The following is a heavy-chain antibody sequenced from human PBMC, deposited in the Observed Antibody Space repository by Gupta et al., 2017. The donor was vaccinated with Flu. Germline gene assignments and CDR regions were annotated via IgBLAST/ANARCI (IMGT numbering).Heavy chain of an antibody. CDR1: GFSINSGYY. J-gene: IGHJ5*02. CDR2: IYHTGSA. CDR3: ARDLVHAGTGRLTWFDP. D-gene: IGHD6-13*01. V-gene: IGHV4-38-2*02. Sequence: QVQLQESGPGLVKPSETLSLTCAVSGFSINSGYYWGWIRQPPGKGLEWIGNIYHTGSAYYIASLKSRATISVDTSKNQFSLKLRSVTAADTAVYYCARDLVHAGTGRLTWFDPWGQGTLVTVSS.